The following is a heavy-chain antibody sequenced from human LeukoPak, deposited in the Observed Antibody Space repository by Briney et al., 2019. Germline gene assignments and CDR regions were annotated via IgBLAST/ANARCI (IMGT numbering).Heavy chain of an antibody. V-gene: IGHV3-53*01. J-gene: IGHJ3*02. D-gene: IGHD6-19*01. CDR2: VDGGGST. CDR3: ARDLQIVRAAGTSISAFDI. Sequence: PGGSLRLSCAASGFTVSSNYMNWVGQAPGKGLEWVSVVDGGGSTSYADSVKGRLTISRDNSKNALYLQMNSLRAEDTAVYYCARDLQIVRAAGTSISAFDIWGQGKMFTVSS. CDR1: GFTVSSNY.